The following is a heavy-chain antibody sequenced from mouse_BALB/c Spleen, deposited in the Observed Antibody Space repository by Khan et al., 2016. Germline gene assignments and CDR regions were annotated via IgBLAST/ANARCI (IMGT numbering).Heavy chain of an antibody. V-gene: IGHV3-8*02. D-gene: IGHD2-1*01. CDR3: ARDGNNDAMDY. CDR2: ISYSGST. Sequence: EVQFVESGPSLVKPSQTLSLTCSVTGDSITSGYWNWIRKFPGNKLEYMGYISYSGSTYYNPSLKSRISITRDTSQNQSYLQLNSVTTEDTATYCCARDGNNDAMDYWGQGTSVTVSS. J-gene: IGHJ4*01. CDR1: GDSITSGY.